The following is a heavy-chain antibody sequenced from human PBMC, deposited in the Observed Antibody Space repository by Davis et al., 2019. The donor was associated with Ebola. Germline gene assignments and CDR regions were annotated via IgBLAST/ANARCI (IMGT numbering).Heavy chain of an antibody. CDR2: INASNGNT. V-gene: IGHV1-3*01. D-gene: IGHD3-16*01. CDR1: GYTFTSYA. CDR3: ARDDLVARGGYYYYYMDV. Sequence: ASVKVSCKASGYTFTSYAMHWVRQAPGQRLEWMGWINASNGNTKYSQKFQGRVTITRDTSASTAYMELSSLRSEDTAVYYCARDDLVARGGYYYYYMDVWGKGTTVTVSS. J-gene: IGHJ6*03.